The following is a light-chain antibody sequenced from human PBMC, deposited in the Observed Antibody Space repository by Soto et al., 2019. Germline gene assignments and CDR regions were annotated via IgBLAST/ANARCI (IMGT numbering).Light chain of an antibody. J-gene: IGKJ1*01. V-gene: IGKV1-5*03. CDR1: QSISSW. Sequence: DIQMTQSPSTLSASVGDRVTITCRASQSISSWLAWYQQKPGKAPKLLIYKASSLESGVPSRFSGSGSGTEFNLTISSLQPDDFATYYCQQYNSYSRTFGHGTKVDIK. CDR3: QQYNSYSRT. CDR2: KAS.